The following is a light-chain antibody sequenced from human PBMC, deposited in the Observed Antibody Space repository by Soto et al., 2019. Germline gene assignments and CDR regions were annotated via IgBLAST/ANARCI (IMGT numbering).Light chain of an antibody. CDR1: RSGVGGYNY. Sequence: QSALTQPRSVSGSPGQSVTISCTGTRSGVGGYNYVSWYQQHPGKAPKLMIYDVSKRPSGVPDRFSGSKSGNTASLTISGLQAEDEADYYCCSYAGSYTYVFGTGTKVTVL. J-gene: IGLJ1*01. V-gene: IGLV2-11*01. CDR2: DVS. CDR3: CSYAGSYTYV.